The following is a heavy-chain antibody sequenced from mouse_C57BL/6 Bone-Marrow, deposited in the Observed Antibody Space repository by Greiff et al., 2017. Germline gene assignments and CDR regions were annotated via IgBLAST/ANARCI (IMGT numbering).Heavy chain of an antibody. J-gene: IGHJ3*01. CDR3: ARLDYYGSSSWFAY. V-gene: IGHV5-2*01. CDR1: EYEFPSHD. CDR2: INSDGGST. Sequence: EVKLMESGGGLVQPGESLKLSCESNEYEFPSHDMSWFRKPPAKKLELVAAINSDGGSTYYPDTMERRFIISSDNTKKTLYLQMSSLRSEDTALYYCARLDYYGSSSWFAYWGQGTLVTVSA. D-gene: IGHD1-1*01.